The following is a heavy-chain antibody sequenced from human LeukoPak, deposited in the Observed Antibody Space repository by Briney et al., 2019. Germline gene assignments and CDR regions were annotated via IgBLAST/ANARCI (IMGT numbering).Heavy chain of an antibody. J-gene: IGHJ5*02. CDR2: VSTSGNI. CDR3: ARGRLGDCSGGSCPGAVWFDP. CDR1: GGSISSYF. V-gene: IGHV4-4*07. D-gene: IGHD2-15*01. Sequence: SETLSLTCTVSGGSISSYFLSWIRQPAGKSLEWIGRVSTSGNINYNPSLKSRVTMSVGTSKNQFSLKLSYVTAADTAVYFCARGRLGDCSGGSCPGAVWFDPWGQGTLVTVSS.